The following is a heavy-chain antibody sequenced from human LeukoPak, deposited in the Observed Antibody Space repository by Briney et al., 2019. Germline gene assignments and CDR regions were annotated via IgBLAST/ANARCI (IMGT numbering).Heavy chain of an antibody. Sequence: SETLSLTCAVYGGSFSGYYWSWLRQPPGKRLEWIGYIYTSGGTNYNPSLKSRVTISVDTSKNQFSLKLTSVTAADTAVYYCARHWVQTGYENWFDPWGQGTLVTVSS. D-gene: IGHD5-12*01. V-gene: IGHV4-4*09. CDR3: ARHWVQTGYENWFDP. CDR1: GGSFSGYY. CDR2: IYTSGGT. J-gene: IGHJ5*02.